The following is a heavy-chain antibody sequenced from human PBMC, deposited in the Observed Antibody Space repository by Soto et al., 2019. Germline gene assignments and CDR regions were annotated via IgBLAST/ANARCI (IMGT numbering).Heavy chain of an antibody. J-gene: IGHJ3*02. CDR1: GFTFSNAW. CDR3: TTDVLRFLEWLFGSDAFDI. Sequence: GGSLRLSCAASGFTFSNAWMSWVRQAPGKGLEWVGRIKSKTDGGTTDYAAPVKGRFTISRDDSKNTLYLQMNSLKTEDTAVYYCTTDVLRFLEWLFGSDAFDIWGQGTMVTVSS. D-gene: IGHD3-3*01. V-gene: IGHV3-15*01. CDR2: IKSKTDGGTT.